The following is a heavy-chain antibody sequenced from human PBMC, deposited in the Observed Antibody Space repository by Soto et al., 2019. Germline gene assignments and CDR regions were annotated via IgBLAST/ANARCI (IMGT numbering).Heavy chain of an antibody. CDR1: GFTFSSYA. Sequence: GGSLRLSCAASGFTFSSYAMSWVRQAPGKGLEWVSAISGSGGSTYYADSVKGRFTISRDNSKNTLYLQMNSLRAEDTAVYYCAKPGVRWGSGSYYKRYYWGQGTLVTVSS. V-gene: IGHV3-23*01. D-gene: IGHD3-10*01. CDR2: ISGSGGST. CDR3: AKPGVRWGSGSYYKRYY. J-gene: IGHJ4*02.